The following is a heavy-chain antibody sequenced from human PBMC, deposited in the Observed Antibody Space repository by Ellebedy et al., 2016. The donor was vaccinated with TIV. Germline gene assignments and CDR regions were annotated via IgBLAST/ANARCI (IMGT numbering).Heavy chain of an antibody. V-gene: IGHV3-74*01. CDR2: INTDGSST. CDR1: GITLSGYW. J-gene: IGHJ4*02. D-gene: IGHD3-9*01. CDR3: ARESVRYFDWDY. Sequence: PGGSLRLSCEASGITLSGYWMHWVRQVPGKGLVWLARINTDGSSTSYADSVEGRFTISRDNAKKTLYLEMSGLRSDDTAVYYCARESVRYFDWDYWGQGTLVAV.